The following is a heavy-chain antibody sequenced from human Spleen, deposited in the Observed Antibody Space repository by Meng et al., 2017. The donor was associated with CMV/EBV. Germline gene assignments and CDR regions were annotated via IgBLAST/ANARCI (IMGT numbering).Heavy chain of an antibody. D-gene: IGHD5-18*01. CDR1: GFTFSSYA. Sequence: GESLKISCAASGFTFSSYAMHWVRQAPGKGLEWVANIKQDGSEEYYVDSVKGRFTISRDNAKNSLYLQMNSLTAEDTAVYYCASRLGSPAMADGYWGQGTLVTVSS. V-gene: IGHV3-7*01. J-gene: IGHJ4*02. CDR3: ASRLGSPAMADGY. CDR2: IKQDGSEE.